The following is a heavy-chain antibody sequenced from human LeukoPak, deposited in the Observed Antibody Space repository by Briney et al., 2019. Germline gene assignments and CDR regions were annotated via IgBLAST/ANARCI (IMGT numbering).Heavy chain of an antibody. CDR2: ISGSGGST. V-gene: IGHV3-23*01. D-gene: IGHD3-3*01. CDR1: GFTFSSYW. J-gene: IGHJ3*02. CDR3: VIFFAPLAHDAFDI. Sequence: PGGSLRPSCAASGFTFSSYWMSWVRQAPGKGLEWVSAISGSGGSTYYADSVKGRFTISRDNSKNTLYLQMNSLRAEDTAVYYCVIFFAPLAHDAFDIWGQGTMVTVSS.